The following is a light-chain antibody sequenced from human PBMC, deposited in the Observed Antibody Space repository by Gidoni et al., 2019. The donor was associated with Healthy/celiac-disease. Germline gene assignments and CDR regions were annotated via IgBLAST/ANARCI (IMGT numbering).Light chain of an antibody. J-gene: IGLJ3*02. Sequence: QSVLTQPPSASGTPGQRVTISCSGSSSTIGSNYVYWYQQHPGPAPKLLIYRNNQRPSGVPDRFSGSKSGTSASLAISGVRSEDEADYYCAAWDDSLSGQVFGGGTKLTVL. CDR2: RNN. V-gene: IGLV1-47*01. CDR3: AAWDDSLSGQV. CDR1: SSTIGSNY.